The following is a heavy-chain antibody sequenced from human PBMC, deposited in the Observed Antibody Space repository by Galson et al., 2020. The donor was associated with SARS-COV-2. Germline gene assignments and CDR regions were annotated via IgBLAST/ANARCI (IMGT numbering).Heavy chain of an antibody. CDR1: SSGGYY. CDR3: ARGATPATLVRGCIVWFDY. CDR2: IHNSEKT. V-gene: IGHV4-31*02. Sequence: SSGGYYWSWIRQHPGKGLEWVGSIHNSEKTYYNTPFKSRVSISVDTHKNQVSLTLTSVTAADTAMYFCARGATPATLVRGCIVWFDYCGQGTPVTVSS. D-gene: IGHD3-10*01. J-gene: IGHJ4*02.